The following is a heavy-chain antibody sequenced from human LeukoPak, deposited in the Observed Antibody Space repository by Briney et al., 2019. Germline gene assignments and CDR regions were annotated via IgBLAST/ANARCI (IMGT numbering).Heavy chain of an antibody. D-gene: IGHD5-12*01. J-gene: IGHJ4*02. V-gene: IGHV4-59*01. CDR1: GGSISSYY. CDR2: IYYSGST. Sequence: SETLSLTCTVSGGSISSYYWSWIRQPAGKGLEWIGYIYYSGSTNYNPSLKSRVTISVDTSKNQFSLKLSSVTAADTAVYYCARSIVATINPDYWGQGTLVTVPS. CDR3: ARSIVATINPDY.